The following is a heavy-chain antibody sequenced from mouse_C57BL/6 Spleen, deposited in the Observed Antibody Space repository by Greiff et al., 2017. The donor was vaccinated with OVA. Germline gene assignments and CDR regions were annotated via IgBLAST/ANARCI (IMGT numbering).Heavy chain of an antibody. D-gene: IGHD1-1*01. J-gene: IGHJ1*03. V-gene: IGHV5-17*01. Sequence: EVQLQQSGGGLVKPGGSLKLSCAASGFTFSDYGMHWVRQAPEKGLEWVAYISSGSSTIYYADTVKGRFTISRDNAKNTLFLQMTSLRSEDTAMYYCARKDSSYWYFDVWGTGTTVTVSS. CDR2: ISSGSSTI. CDR1: GFTFSDYG. CDR3: ARKDSSYWYFDV.